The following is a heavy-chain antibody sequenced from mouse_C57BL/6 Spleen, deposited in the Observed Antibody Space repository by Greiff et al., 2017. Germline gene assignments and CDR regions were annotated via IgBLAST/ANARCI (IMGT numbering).Heavy chain of an antibody. CDR3: ARRDYSNDAYAMDY. V-gene: IGHV1-69*01. CDR2: IDPSDSYT. J-gene: IGHJ4*01. D-gene: IGHD2-12*01. CDR1: GYTFTSYW. Sequence: VQLQQPGAELVMPGASVKLSCKASGYTFTSYWMHWVKQRPGQGLEWIGEIDPSDSYTNYNQKFKGKSTLTVDKSSSTAYMQLSSLTSEDSAVYYCARRDYSNDAYAMDYWGQGTSVTASS.